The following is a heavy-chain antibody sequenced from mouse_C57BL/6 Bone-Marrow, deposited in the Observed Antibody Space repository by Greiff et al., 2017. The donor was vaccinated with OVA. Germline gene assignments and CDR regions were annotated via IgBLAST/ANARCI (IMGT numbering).Heavy chain of an antibody. CDR1: GYAFSSSW. Sequence: VQLQQSGPELVKPGASVKISCKASGYAFSSSWMNWVKQRPGKGLEWIGRIYPGDGDTNYNGKFKGKATLTADKSSSTAYMQLSSLTSEDSAVYFCARGKDDYAYWGQGTTLTVSS. D-gene: IGHD2-4*01. CDR3: ARGKDDYAY. J-gene: IGHJ2*01. V-gene: IGHV1-82*01. CDR2: IYPGDGDT.